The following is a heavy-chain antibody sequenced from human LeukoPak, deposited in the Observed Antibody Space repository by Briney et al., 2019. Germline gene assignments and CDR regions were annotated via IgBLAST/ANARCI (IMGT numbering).Heavy chain of an antibody. CDR3: ARDRIVATRGVDY. V-gene: IGHV4-30-4*08. J-gene: IGHJ4*02. Sequence: SETLSLTCTVSGGSLSSYYWSWIRQPPGKGLEWIGYIYYSGSTYYNPSLKSRVTISVDTSKNQFSLKLSSVTAADTAVYYCARDRIVATRGVDYWGQGTLVTVSS. CDR2: IYYSGST. CDR1: GGSLSSYY. D-gene: IGHD5-12*01.